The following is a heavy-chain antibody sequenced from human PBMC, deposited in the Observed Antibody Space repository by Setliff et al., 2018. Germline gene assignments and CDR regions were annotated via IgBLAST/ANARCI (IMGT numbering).Heavy chain of an antibody. V-gene: IGHV4-34*01. CDR3: TVYNTGSSKDHY. Sequence: SETLSLTCAVYGGSLSTYYWIWIRQPPGKGLGWIGEINHSGSTNYNPSLKSRVTISVDTSKNQFSLKLSSVTAADTALYYCTVYNTGSSKDHYWGQGTPVTVSS. CDR1: GGSLSTYY. D-gene: IGHD2-8*02. J-gene: IGHJ4*02. CDR2: INHSGST.